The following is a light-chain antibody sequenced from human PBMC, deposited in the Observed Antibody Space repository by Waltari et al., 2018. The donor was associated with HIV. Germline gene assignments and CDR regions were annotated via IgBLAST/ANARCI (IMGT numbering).Light chain of an antibody. V-gene: IGLV2-14*01. CDR1: SSEAGGYNS. CDR2: EVS. CDR3: SSYTSSSTPLYV. J-gene: IGLJ1*01. Sequence: QSALTQPASVSGSAGQSFTISCTGTSSEAGGYNSSASSQQNPVTAPKLMIYEVSNLPSGVSNRFSGSKSVNTASLTISGLQAEDEADYYCSSYTSSSTPLYVFGTGTKVTVL.